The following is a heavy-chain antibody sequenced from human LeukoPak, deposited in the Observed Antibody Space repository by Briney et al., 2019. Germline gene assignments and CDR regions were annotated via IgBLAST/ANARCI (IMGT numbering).Heavy chain of an antibody. Sequence: GGSLRLSSAASGFTFSAYWMHWVRQAPGKGLVWVSRINSDGSTTNYADSVKGRFTISRDNAKNTLYLQMNSLRAEDTAVYYCARGDDFLTLTTDYWGQGTLVTVSS. CDR3: ARGDDFLTLTTDY. V-gene: IGHV3-74*01. J-gene: IGHJ4*02. CDR1: GFTFSAYW. D-gene: IGHD3-9*01. CDR2: INSDGSTT.